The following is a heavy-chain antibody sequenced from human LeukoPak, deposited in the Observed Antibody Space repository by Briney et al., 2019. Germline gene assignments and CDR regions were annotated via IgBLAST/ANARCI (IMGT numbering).Heavy chain of an antibody. Sequence: GGSLRLSCAASGFTFSSYWMHWVRQAPGKGLVWVSRXXGDDRSTNYADSVKGRFTISRDNAKNTLYLQMHSLRVEDTAVYHCXRAPAGLXXXXXDAWVFWGQGALVTVSS. V-gene: IGHV3-74*01. D-gene: IGHD2-2*01. CDR3: XRAPAGLXXXXXDAWVF. CDR1: GFTFSSYW. J-gene: IGHJ4*02. CDR2: XXGDDRST.